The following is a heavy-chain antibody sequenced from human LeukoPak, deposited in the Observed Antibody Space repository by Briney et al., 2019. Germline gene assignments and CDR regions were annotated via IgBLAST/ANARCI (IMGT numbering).Heavy chain of an antibody. D-gene: IGHD3-22*01. CDR3: AKLRTNNDYYDSSGYYSFCDY. V-gene: IGHV3-23*01. CDR1: GFTFSSYA. CDR2: SSDGST. J-gene: IGHJ4*02. Sequence: PGGSLRLSCAASGFTFSSYAMSWVRQAPGKGLEWVSTSSDGSTYYADSVKGRFTISRDNFKNTLYLQMNSLRAEDTAVYYCAKLRTNNDYYDSSGYYSFCDYWGQGTLVTVSS.